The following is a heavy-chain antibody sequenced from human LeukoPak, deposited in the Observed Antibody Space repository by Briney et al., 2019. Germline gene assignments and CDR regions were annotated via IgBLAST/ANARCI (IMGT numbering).Heavy chain of an antibody. V-gene: IGHV1-2*02. CDR2: IQSDSGDT. J-gene: IGHJ4*02. CDR3: ARDLTGDLYTFFDY. D-gene: IGHD3-16*02. Sequence: ASVKVSCTTTGYTFTGYHLHWVRQAPGQGLEWMAWIQSDSGDTNYAQKSQGRVTVTRDKFTRTSYMEVDRLSSDDTAVYYCARDLTGDLYTFFDYWGQGTLVTVSS. CDR1: GYTFTGYH.